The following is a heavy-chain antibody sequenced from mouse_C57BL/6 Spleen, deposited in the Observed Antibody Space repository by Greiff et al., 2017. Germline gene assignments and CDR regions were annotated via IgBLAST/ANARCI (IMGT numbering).Heavy chain of an antibody. J-gene: IGHJ4*01. CDR2: INYDGSST. V-gene: IGHV5-16*01. Sequence: VQLKESEGGLVQPGSSMKLSCTASGFTFSDYYMAWVRQVPEKGLEWVANINYDGSSTYYLDSLKSRFIISRDNAKNILYLQMSSLKSEDTATYYCARELRLPYYYAMDYWGQGTSVTVSS. D-gene: IGHD3-2*02. CDR3: ARELRLPYYYAMDY. CDR1: GFTFSDYY.